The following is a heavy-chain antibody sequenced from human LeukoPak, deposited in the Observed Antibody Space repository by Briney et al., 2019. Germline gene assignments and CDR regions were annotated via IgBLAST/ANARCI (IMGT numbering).Heavy chain of an antibody. Sequence: PSETLSLTCTVSDGSVSSTIHYWAWIRQPPGKGLEWIGSVFQSGSTYYNPSLESRVTIAVDTSKNQFSLNLSSVTAADTAVYYCARQRSFCYDSGDYYGGYYFDYWGQGTLVTVSS. CDR3: ARQRSFCYDSGDYYGGYYFDY. J-gene: IGHJ4*02. CDR2: VFQSGST. V-gene: IGHV4-39*01. CDR1: DGSVSSTIHY. D-gene: IGHD3-22*01.